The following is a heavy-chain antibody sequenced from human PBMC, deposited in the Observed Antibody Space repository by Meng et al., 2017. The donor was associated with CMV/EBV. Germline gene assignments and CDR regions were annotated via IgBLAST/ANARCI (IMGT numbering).Heavy chain of an antibody. Sequence: ASVKVSCKASGYTFTSYDINWVRQATGQGLEWMGWMNPNSGNTGYAQKFQGRVTITRDESTSTAYMELSSLRSEDTAVYYCARVRNSKTYDFWSSKNVGPMDVWGQGTTVTVSS. D-gene: IGHD3-3*01. CDR1: GYTFTSYD. CDR3: ARVRNSKTYDFWSSKNVGPMDV. CDR2: MNPNSGNT. V-gene: IGHV1-8*03. J-gene: IGHJ6*02.